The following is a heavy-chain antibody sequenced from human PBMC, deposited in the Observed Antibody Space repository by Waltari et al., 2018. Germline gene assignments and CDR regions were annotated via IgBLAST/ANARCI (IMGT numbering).Heavy chain of an antibody. CDR1: GGTFSSYA. D-gene: IGHD3-3*01. J-gene: IGHJ4*02. V-gene: IGHV1-69*01. CDR3: ARGGFGVATAVYYFDY. Sequence: QVQLVQSGAEVKKPGSSVKVSCKASGGTFSSYAISWVRQAPGQGLEWRGGIIPSFGTANYAQKFQGRVTITADESTSTAYMELSSLRSEDTAVYYGARGGFGVATAVYYFDYWGQGTLVTVSS. CDR2: IIPSFGTA.